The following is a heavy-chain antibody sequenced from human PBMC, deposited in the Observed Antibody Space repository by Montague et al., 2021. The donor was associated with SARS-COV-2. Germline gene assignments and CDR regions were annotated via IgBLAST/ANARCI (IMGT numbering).Heavy chain of an antibody. CDR3: ATITLGYCTNGVCQPPDY. Sequence: SETLSLTCTVSGGSISSSSCYWGWIRQPPGKGLEWIGSIYYSGSTYYNPSLKRRVPISVDTSKNQFSLKLSSVTAADTAVYYCATITLGYCTNGVCQPPDYWGQGTLVTVSS. J-gene: IGHJ4*02. CDR2: IYYSGST. D-gene: IGHD2-8*01. V-gene: IGHV4-39*01. CDR1: GGSISSSSCY.